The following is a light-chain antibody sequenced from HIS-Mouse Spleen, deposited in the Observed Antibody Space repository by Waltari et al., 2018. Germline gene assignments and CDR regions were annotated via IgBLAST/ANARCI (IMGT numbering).Light chain of an antibody. J-gene: IGLJ3*02. Sequence: QSALTQPASVSGSPGKSIPIPCTGTSRDAGSYNLVPWYQQHPRKAPKLMIYEGSKRPSGVSNRFSGSKSGNTASLTISGLQAEDEADYYCCSYAGSSTPFGGGTKLTVL. CDR1: SRDAGSYNL. V-gene: IGLV2-23*01. CDR3: CSYAGSSTP. CDR2: EGS.